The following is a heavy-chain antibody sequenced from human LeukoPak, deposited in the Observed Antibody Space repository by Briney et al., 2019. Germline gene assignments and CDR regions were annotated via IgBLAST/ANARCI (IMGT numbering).Heavy chain of an antibody. CDR3: ARDLIGIAAIESDY. CDR2: ISSSGSTI. D-gene: IGHD6-13*01. V-gene: IGHV3-48*03. J-gene: IGHJ4*02. CDR1: GFTFSSYE. Sequence: PGGSLRLSCAASGFTFSSYEMNWVRQAPGKGLEWLSYISSSGSTIYYADSVKGRFTISRDNAKNSLYLQMNSLRAEDTAVYYCARDLIGIAAIESDYWGQGTLVTVSS.